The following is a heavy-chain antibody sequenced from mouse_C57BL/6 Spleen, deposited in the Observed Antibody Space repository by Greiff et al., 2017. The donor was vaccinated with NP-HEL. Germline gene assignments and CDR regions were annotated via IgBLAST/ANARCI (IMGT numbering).Heavy chain of an antibody. CDR2: ISDGGSYT. CDR1: GFTFSSYA. D-gene: IGHD2-1*01. J-gene: IGHJ4*01. V-gene: IGHV5-4*01. Sequence: EVHLVESGGGLVKPGGSLKLSCAASGFTFSSYAMSWVRQTPEKRLEWVATISDGGSYTYYPDNVKGRFTISRDNAKNNLYLQMSHLKSEDTAMYYCARDYGNYEDYYAMDYWGQGTSVTVSS. CDR3: ARDYGNYEDYYAMDY.